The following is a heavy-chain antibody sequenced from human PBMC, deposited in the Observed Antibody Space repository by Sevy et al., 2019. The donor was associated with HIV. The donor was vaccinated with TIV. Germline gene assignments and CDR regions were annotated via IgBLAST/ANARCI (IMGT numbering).Heavy chain of an antibody. CDR2: IKQDGNEK. D-gene: IGHD6-19*01. J-gene: IGHJ6*02. V-gene: IGHV3-7*01. CDR1: GFIFSDYW. CDR3: AREAVAGRSGPWKADYYYAGMDV. Sequence: GGSLRLSCVASGFIFSDYWMTWVRQAPGKGLEWVANIKQDGNEKYYMASAKGRFTISRDNAKNSVYLQVNSLRAEDTAVYYCAREAVAGRSGPWKADYYYAGMDVWGQGTTVTVSS.